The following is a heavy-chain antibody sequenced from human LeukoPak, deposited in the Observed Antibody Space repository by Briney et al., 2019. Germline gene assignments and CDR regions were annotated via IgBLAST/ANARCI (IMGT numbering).Heavy chain of an antibody. V-gene: IGHV4-39*02. J-gene: IGHJ4*02. CDR3: ARASRPGGDSSGYDFDQ. Sequence: SETLSLICSVSGGSISSSSYYWGWIRQPPGKGLEWIGSIYYSGSTYYNPSLKSRVAISLDMSKNHFSLRLSSVTAADTALYYCARASRPGGDSSGYDFDQWGQGTLVTVSS. CDR1: GGSISSSSYY. CDR2: IYYSGST. D-gene: IGHD3-22*01.